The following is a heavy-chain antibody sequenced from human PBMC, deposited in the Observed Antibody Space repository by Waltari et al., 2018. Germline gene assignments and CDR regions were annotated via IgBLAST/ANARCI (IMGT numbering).Heavy chain of an antibody. CDR3: ARGIYYDSSAGDAFDI. V-gene: IGHV4-34*01. D-gene: IGHD3-22*01. Sequence: QVQLQQWGAGLLKPSETLSLTCAVHGGSFSGYYWSWIRQPPGKGLEWIGEINHSGSTNYNPSLKSRVTISVDTSKNQFSLKLSSVTAADTAVYYCARGIYYDSSAGDAFDIWGQGTMVTVSS. J-gene: IGHJ3*02. CDR1: GGSFSGYY. CDR2: INHSGST.